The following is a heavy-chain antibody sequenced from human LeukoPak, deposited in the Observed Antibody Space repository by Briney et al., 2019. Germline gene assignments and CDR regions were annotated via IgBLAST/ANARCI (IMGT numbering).Heavy chain of an antibody. Sequence: ASVKVSCKASGYTFTSYDINWVRQATGQGLEWMGWMNPNSDNTGYAQKFQGRVTMTRNTSISTAYMELSSLGSEDTAVYYCARGPYPYCSSTSCPFDYWGQGTLVTVSS. J-gene: IGHJ4*02. V-gene: IGHV1-8*01. D-gene: IGHD2-2*01. CDR2: MNPNSDNT. CDR3: ARGPYPYCSSTSCPFDY. CDR1: GYTFTSYD.